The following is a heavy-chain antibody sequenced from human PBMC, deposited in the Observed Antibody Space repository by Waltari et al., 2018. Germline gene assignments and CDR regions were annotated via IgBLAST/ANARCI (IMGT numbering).Heavy chain of an antibody. CDR2: IYSGGST. CDR3: AKDPTLDY. V-gene: IGHV3-23*03. CDR1: GFTFSSYS. Sequence: EVQLLESGGGLVQHGGSLRLSWSASGFTFSSYSMSWVRQAPGKGLEWVSVIYSGGSTYYADSVKGRFTISRDNSKNTLYLQMNSLRAEDTAVYYCAKDPTLDYWGQGTLVTVSS. J-gene: IGHJ4*02.